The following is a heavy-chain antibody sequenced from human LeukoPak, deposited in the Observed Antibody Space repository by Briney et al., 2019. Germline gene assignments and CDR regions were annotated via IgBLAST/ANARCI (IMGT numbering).Heavy chain of an antibody. J-gene: IGHJ4*01. CDR2: VSDTGST. V-gene: IGHV4-59*01. Sequence: PSETLSLTCTFSGGSINSYYWSWIRQPPGKGLEWFGYVSDTGSTNYNPSLKSRVTISVDTSKNQFYLKLTSVTAADTAVYYCARTTTTFDDWGHGTLVTVSS. CDR1: GGSINSYY. D-gene: IGHD4-11*01. CDR3: ARTTTTFDD.